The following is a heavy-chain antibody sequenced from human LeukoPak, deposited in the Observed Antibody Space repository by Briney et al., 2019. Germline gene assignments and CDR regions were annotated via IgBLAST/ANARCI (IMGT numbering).Heavy chain of an antibody. Sequence: SETLSLTCTVSGGSISSYYRSWIRQPPGKGLEWIGYIYYSGSTNYNPSLKSRVTISVDTSRNQFSLKLSSVTAADTAVYYCARRGMTTSFDYWGQGTLVTVSS. CDR2: IYYSGST. D-gene: IGHD4-11*01. V-gene: IGHV4-59*08. CDR3: ARRGMTTSFDY. J-gene: IGHJ4*02. CDR1: GGSISSYY.